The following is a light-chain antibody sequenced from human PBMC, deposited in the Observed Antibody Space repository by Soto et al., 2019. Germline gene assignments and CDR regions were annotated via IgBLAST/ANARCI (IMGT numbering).Light chain of an antibody. V-gene: IGLV2-18*02. Sequence: SVLTPPPSLSGSPGQAVAISCPWASSDVGSYNRVAWYQQSPGTAPKLMIYEVSNRPSGVPDRFSGSKSGNTASLTISGLQAEDEADYYCSSFTSSSTYVFGTGTKVTVL. CDR2: EVS. CDR3: SSFTSSSTYV. J-gene: IGLJ1*01. CDR1: SSDVGSYNR.